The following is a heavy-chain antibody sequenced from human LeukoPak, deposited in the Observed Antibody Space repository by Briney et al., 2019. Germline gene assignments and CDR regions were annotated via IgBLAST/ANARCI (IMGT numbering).Heavy chain of an antibody. CDR3: ARDKEEGIPLWFGELFS. J-gene: IGHJ4*02. D-gene: IGHD3-10*01. CDR2: INWNGGST. Sequence: GGSLRLSCAASGFTFDDYGMSWVRQAPGKGLECVSGINWNGGSTGYADSVKGRFTISRDNAKNSLYLQMNSLRAEDTALYYCARDKEEGIPLWFGELFSWGQGTLVTVSS. CDR1: GFTFDDYG. V-gene: IGHV3-20*04.